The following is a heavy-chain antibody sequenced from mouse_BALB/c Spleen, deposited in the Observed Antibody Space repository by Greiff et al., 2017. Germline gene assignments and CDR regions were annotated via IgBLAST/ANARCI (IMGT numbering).Heavy chain of an antibody. V-gene: IGHV7-3*02. CDR1: GFTFTDYY. J-gene: IGHJ4*01. D-gene: IGHD2-14*01. CDR2: IRNKANGYTT. Sequence: EVKLVESGGGLVQPGGSLRLSCATSGFTFTDYYMSWVRQPPGKALEWLGFIRNKANGYTTEYSASVKGRFTISRDNSQSILYLQMNTLRAEDSATYYCAREAYYRYDVMDYWGQGTSVTVSS. CDR3: AREAYYRYDVMDY.